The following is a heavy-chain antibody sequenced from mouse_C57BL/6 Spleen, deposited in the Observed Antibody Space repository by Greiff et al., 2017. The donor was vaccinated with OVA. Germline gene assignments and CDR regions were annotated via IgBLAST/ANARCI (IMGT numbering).Heavy chain of an antibody. Sequence: QVQLQQSGAELVRPGSSVQLSCKASGYTFTSYWMHWVKQRPIQGLEWIGNIDPSDSETHYNQKFKDKATLSVDKSSSTAYMQLSSMTSEDSAVYYCARGTTSFDYWGQGTTLTVSS. J-gene: IGHJ2*01. V-gene: IGHV1-52*01. CDR3: ARGTTSFDY. D-gene: IGHD1-1*01. CDR1: GYTFTSYW. CDR2: IDPSDSET.